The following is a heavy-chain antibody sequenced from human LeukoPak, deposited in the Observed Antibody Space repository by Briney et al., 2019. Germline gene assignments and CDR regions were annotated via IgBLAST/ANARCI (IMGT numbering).Heavy chain of an antibody. V-gene: IGHV3-23*01. CDR2: ISGSGGST. D-gene: IGHD5-12*01. J-gene: IGHJ5*02. Sequence: GGSLRLSCAASGFTFSSYAMSWVRQAPGKGLEWVSAISGSGGSTYYADSVKGRFTISRDNSKNTLYLQMSSLRAEDTAVYYCVKDEGDLGYSGYSWFDPWGQGTLVTVSS. CDR3: VKDEGDLGYSGYSWFDP. CDR1: GFTFSSYA.